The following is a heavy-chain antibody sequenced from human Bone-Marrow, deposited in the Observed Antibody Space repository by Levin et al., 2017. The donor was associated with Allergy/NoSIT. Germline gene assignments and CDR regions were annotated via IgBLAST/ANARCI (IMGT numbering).Heavy chain of an antibody. CDR1: GGSFSGYY. CDR2: INHSGST. J-gene: IGHJ6*02. Sequence: PGGSLRLSCAVYGGSFSGYYWSWIRQPPGKGLEWIGEINHSGSTNYNPSLKSRVTISVDTSKNQFSLKLSSVTAADTAVYYCARGQGRSSKWLYRYDYGMDGWGQGTTVTVSS. D-gene: IGHD3-22*01. CDR3: ARGQGRSSKWLYRYDYGMDG. V-gene: IGHV4-34*01.